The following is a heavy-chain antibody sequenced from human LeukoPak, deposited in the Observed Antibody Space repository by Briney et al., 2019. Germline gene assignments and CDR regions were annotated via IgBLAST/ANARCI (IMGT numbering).Heavy chain of an antibody. J-gene: IGHJ4*02. CDR3: AKKRGGYNYDYYFDY. V-gene: IGHV3-30*18. CDR2: ISYDGSNK. CDR1: GFTFSSYG. D-gene: IGHD5-24*01. Sequence: PGGSLRLSCAAFGFTFSSYGMHWVRQAPGKGLEWVAVISYDGSNKYYADSVKGRFTISRDNSKNTLYLQMNSLRAEDTAVYYCAKKRGGYNYDYYFDYWGQGTLVTVSS.